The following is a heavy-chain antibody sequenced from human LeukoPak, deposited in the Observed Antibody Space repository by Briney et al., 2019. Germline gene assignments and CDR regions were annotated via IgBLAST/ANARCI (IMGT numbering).Heavy chain of an antibody. D-gene: IGHD1-26*01. CDR3: AKDRGLVGSTPSNFDY. Sequence: GGSLRLSCAASGFTFSSNAMNWVRQAPGKGLEWVSGISGSGGSTYSADSVKGRFTISRDNSKKTVYLQMNSLRAEDTAVYYCAKDRGLVGSTPSNFDYWGQGTLVTVSP. J-gene: IGHJ4*02. V-gene: IGHV3-23*01. CDR2: ISGSGGST. CDR1: GFTFSSNA.